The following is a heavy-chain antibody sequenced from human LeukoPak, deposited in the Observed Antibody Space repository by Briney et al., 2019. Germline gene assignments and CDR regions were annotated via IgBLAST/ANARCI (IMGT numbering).Heavy chain of an antibody. Sequence: GESLKISCKGSGYSFTSYWISWGRQMPGKGLEWMGRIDPSDSYTNYSPSFQGHVTISADKSISTAYLQWSSLRASDTAMYYCARRPLYGSGSYYTPYFDYWGQGTLVTVSS. CDR2: IDPSDSYT. CDR1: GYSFTSYW. D-gene: IGHD3-10*01. J-gene: IGHJ4*02. CDR3: ARRPLYGSGSYYTPYFDY. V-gene: IGHV5-10-1*01.